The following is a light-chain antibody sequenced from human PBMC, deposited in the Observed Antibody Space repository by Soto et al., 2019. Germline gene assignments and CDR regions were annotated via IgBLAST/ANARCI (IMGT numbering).Light chain of an antibody. CDR3: SSYAGSTNV. Sequence: QSVLTHPPSASGSPGQSVPISCTGTSSDVGGYNYVSWYQQHPGKAPKLMIYDVNKRPSGVPDRFSGSKSGNTASLTVSGLQAEDEADYYCSSYAGSTNVFGTGTKVTVL. CDR2: DVN. J-gene: IGLJ1*01. CDR1: SSDVGGYNY. V-gene: IGLV2-8*01.